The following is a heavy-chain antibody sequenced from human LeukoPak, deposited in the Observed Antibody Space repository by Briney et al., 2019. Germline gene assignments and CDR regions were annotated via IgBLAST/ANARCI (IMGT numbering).Heavy chain of an antibody. CDR1: GYTFTGYH. J-gene: IGHJ5*02. CDR3: ARGSRGGTRWNWFDP. Sequence: ASVKVSCKASGYTFTGYHMHWVRQAPGQGLEWMGRINPNSGDTNYAQKFQGRVTMTRDTSISTAYMELSSVTAADTAVYYCARGSRGGTRWNWFDPWGQGTLVTVSS. V-gene: IGHV1-2*06. CDR2: INPNSGDT. D-gene: IGHD2-15*01.